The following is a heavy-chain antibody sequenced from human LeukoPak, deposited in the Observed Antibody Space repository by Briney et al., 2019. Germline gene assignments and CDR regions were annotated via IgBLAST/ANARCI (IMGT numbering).Heavy chain of an antibody. V-gene: IGHV3-64D*06. CDR1: GFTFSSYA. CDR2: ISSNGGST. CDR3: VKDLGISVATAPGFDY. J-gene: IGHJ4*02. D-gene: IGHD5-12*01. Sequence: PGGSLRLSCSASGFTFSSYAMHWVRQAPGKGLEYVSAISSNGGSTYYADSVKGRFTISRDNSKNTLYLQTSSLRAEDTAVYYCVKDLGISVATAPGFDYWGQGTLVTVSS.